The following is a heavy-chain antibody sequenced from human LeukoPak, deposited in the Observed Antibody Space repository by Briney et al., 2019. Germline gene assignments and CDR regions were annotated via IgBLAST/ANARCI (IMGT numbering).Heavy chain of an antibody. Sequence: PSETLSLTCTVSGGSISSYYWSWLRQPPGKGLEWCGYIYYSGSTNYNPSLKSRVTISVDTSKNQLTLKLSSVTAADAAVYYCARGWNYDDWFDPWGQGTLVTVSS. CDR2: IYYSGST. CDR1: GGSISSYY. CDR3: ARGWNYDDWFDP. J-gene: IGHJ5*02. V-gene: IGHV4-59*01. D-gene: IGHD1-7*01.